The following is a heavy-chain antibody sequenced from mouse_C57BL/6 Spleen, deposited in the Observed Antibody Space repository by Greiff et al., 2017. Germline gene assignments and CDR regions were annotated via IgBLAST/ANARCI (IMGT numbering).Heavy chain of an antibody. CDR2: INPYNGGT. CDR1: GYTFTDYY. Sequence: EVQLQQSGPVLVKPGASVKMSCKASGYTFTDYYMNWVKQSHGKSLEWIGVINPYNGGTSYNQKFKGKATLTVDKSSSTAYMELNSLTSEDSAVYYCARFYYGNLYYFDYWGQGTTLTVSS. J-gene: IGHJ2*01. V-gene: IGHV1-19*01. CDR3: ARFYYGNLYYFDY. D-gene: IGHD2-1*01.